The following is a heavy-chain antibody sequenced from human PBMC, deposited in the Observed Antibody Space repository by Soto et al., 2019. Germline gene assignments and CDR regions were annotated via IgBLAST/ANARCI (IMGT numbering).Heavy chain of an antibody. CDR2: ISGSGGST. Sequence: GGSLRLSCAASGFTFSSYAISWVRQAPGKGLEWVSAISGSGGSTYYADSVKGRFTISRDNSKNTLYLQMNSLRAEDTAVYYCAKDVGRRGIGTLLRSVLWGMDVWGQGTTVTVSS. J-gene: IGHJ6*02. CDR1: GFTFSSYA. V-gene: IGHV3-23*01. CDR3: AKDVGRRGIGTLLRSVLWGMDV. D-gene: IGHD3-10*01.